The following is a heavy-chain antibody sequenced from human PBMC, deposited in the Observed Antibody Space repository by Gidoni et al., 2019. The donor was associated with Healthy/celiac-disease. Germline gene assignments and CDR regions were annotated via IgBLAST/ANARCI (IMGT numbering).Heavy chain of an antibody. CDR1: GGSISSSSYY. J-gene: IGHJ5*02. V-gene: IGHV4-39*01. CDR2: IYYSGST. Sequence: QLQLQESGPGLVKPSETLSLTCTVSGGSISSSSYYWGWIRQPPGKGLEWIGSIYYSGSTYYNPSLKSRVTISVDTSKNQFSLKLSSVTAADTAVYYCARPVGGSRGYYPRWFDPWGQGTLVTVSS. D-gene: IGHD3-22*01. CDR3: ARPVGGSRGYYPRWFDP.